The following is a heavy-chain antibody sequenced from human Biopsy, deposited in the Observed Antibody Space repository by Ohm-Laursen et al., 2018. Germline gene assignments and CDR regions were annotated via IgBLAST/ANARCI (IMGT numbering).Heavy chain of an antibody. CDR1: GVTLSGYG. V-gene: IGHV3-21*06. CDR3: ATELLPPGVGGPWLDS. CDR2: ISASSSYI. J-gene: IGHJ5*01. Sequence: GSLRLSCAASGVTLSGYGMNWVRQAPGKGLERVSSISASSSYIYYADSVKGRFTVSRDNTKNTLYLQMNNLRAADTAIYFCATELLPPGVGGPWLDSWGQGTPVTVSS. D-gene: IGHD3-10*01.